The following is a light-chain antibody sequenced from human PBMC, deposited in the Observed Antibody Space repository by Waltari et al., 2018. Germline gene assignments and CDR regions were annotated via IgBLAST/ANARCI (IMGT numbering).Light chain of an antibody. J-gene: IGKJ5*01. Sequence: TCQASQHVSKYLNWYQQKPGKAPNLLIYDASNLQRGVPSRFSGSGSWTHFTFTISSLQPEDIATYYCQQYYNVPRTFGQGTRLEIK. CDR3: QQYYNVPRT. CDR2: DAS. CDR1: QHVSKY. V-gene: IGKV1-33*01.